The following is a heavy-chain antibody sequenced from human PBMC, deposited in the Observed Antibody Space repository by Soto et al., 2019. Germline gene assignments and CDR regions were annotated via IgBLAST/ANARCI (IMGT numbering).Heavy chain of an antibody. D-gene: IGHD6-13*01. CDR3: ARWLHRWYYFDY. V-gene: IGHV1-3*01. CDR1: GYTFTSYA. Sequence: QVQLVQSGAEVKKPGASVKVSYKASGYTFTSYAMHWVRQAPGQRLEWMGWINAGNGNTKYSQKFQGRVTITRDTSASTAYMELSSLRSEDTAVYYCARWLHRWYYFDYWGQGTLVTVSS. J-gene: IGHJ4*02. CDR2: INAGNGNT.